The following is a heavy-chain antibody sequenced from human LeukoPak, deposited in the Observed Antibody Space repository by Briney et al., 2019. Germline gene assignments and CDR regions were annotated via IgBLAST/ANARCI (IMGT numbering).Heavy chain of an antibody. V-gene: IGHV2-5*01. CDR1: GFSLSTRGVG. CDR2: IYWNDDK. D-gene: IGHD5-12*01. Sequence: SGPTLVNPTQTLTLTCIFSGFSLSTRGVGVGWIRQPPGKALEWLALIYWNDDKRYSPSLSSRLTITKDTSKNQVVLTMTNMGPVDTATYYCAHSADDYSDYVSWYFNLWGRGTLVTVSS. CDR3: AHSADDYSDYVSWYFNL. J-gene: IGHJ2*01.